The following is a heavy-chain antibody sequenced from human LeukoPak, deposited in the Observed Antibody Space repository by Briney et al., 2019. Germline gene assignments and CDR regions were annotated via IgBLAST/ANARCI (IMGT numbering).Heavy chain of an antibody. D-gene: IGHD2-15*01. J-gene: IGHJ6*02. CDR2: IIPILGIA. Sequence: ASVKVSCKASGGTFSSYAISWVRQAPGQGLEWMGRIIPILGIANYAQKFQGRVTITADKSTSTAYMELSSLRSEDTAVYYCASESRDIEVVVAATPYGMDVWGQGTTVTVSS. CDR1: GGTFSSYA. CDR3: ASESRDIEVVVAATPYGMDV. V-gene: IGHV1-69*04.